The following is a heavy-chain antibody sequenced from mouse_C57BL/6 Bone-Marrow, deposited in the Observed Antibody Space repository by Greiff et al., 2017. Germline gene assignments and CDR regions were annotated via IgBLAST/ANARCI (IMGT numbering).Heavy chain of an antibody. CDR2: IDPENGDT. V-gene: IGHV14-4*01. Sequence: EVKLQESGAELVRPGASVKLSCTASGFNIKDDYMHWVKQRPEQGLEWIGWIDPENGDTEYASKFQGKATITADTSSNTAYLQRSSLTSEDTAVYYCTTSYTPAMDYWGQGTSVTVSS. J-gene: IGHJ4*01. CDR3: TTSYTPAMDY. D-gene: IGHD2-12*01. CDR1: GFNIKDDY.